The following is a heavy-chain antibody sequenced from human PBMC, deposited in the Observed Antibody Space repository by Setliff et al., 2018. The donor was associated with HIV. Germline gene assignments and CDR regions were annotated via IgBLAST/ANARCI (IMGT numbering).Heavy chain of an antibody. D-gene: IGHD5-12*01. CDR2: IIPIFGTG. J-gene: IGHJ4*02. V-gene: IGHV1-69*13. CDR1: GGSFSSYA. CDR3: TRNAPAYELDY. Sequence: SVKVSCKASGGSFSSYAISWVRQAPGQGLEWMGGIIPIFGTGMYAQKFQGRVTITADESTTTAYMELSSLRSEDTAVYYCTRNAPAYELDYWGQGTLVTVSS.